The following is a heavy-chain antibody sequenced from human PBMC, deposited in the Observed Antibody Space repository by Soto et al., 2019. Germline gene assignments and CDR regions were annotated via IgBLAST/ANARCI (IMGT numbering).Heavy chain of an antibody. CDR1: GYTFTRQW. CDR2: IFPGDSDT. V-gene: IGHV5-51*01. J-gene: IGHJ5*02. CDR3: ARGYCTTTICDPWFDP. D-gene: IGHD2-2*01. Sequence: PGESLKISCKASGYTFTRQWIGWVRQMSGKGLEWMGIIFPGDSDTRYSPSFQGQVTISADKSISTAYLQWSSLKASDTAMYYCARGYCTTTICDPWFDPWGQGTLVTVSS.